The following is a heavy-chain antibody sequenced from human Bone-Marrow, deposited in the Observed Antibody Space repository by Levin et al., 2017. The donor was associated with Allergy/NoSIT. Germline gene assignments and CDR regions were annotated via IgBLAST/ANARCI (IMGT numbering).Heavy chain of an antibody. CDR2: ISAGGGGT. D-gene: IGHD4-17*01. CDR1: GFSFSNYA. V-gene: IGHV3-23*01. J-gene: IGHJ4*02. CDR3: AKGGDLMTTVTTSEH. Sequence: GESLKISCVASGFSFSNYAMSWVRQAPGKGLEWVSVISAGGGGTHYADSVKGRFTISRDNSKNTLYVQMNSLRVEDTAVYYCAKGGDLMTTVTTSEHWGQGILVTVSS.